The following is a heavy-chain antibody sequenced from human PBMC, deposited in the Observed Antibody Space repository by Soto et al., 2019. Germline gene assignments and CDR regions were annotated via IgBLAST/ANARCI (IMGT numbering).Heavy chain of an antibody. J-gene: IGHJ6*02. Sequence: ASVKVSCKASGFTFTSSAVQWVRQARGQRLEWIGWIVVGSGNTNYAQKFQERVTITRDMSTSTAYMELSSLRSEDTAVYYCAAETRFLDRDYYYCGMDVWGQGTTVTVSS. D-gene: IGHD3-3*01. V-gene: IGHV1-58*01. CDR3: AAETRFLDRDYYYCGMDV. CDR1: GFTFTSSA. CDR2: IVVGSGNT.